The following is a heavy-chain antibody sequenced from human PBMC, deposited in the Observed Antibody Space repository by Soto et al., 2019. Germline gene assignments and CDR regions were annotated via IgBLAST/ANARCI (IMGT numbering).Heavy chain of an antibody. V-gene: IGHV3-30*18. CDR2: ISYDGSNK. Sequence: QVQLVESGGGVVQPGRSLRLSCAASGFTFSSYGMHWVRQAPGKGLEGVAVISYDGSNKYYADSVKGRFTISRDNSKNTLYLQMNSLIAEDTAVYYCANVGYDLDYYYGMDVWGQGTTVTVSS. J-gene: IGHJ6*02. D-gene: IGHD5-12*01. CDR1: GFTFSSYG. CDR3: ANVGYDLDYYYGMDV.